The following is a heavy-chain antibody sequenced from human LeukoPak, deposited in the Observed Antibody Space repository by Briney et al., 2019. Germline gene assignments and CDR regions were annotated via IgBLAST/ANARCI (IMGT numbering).Heavy chain of an antibody. CDR2: IHKSGTIT. CDR3: ARDPHALDF. CDR1: GFSFSTYS. Sequence: GGSQRLSCAASGFSFSTYSMSWVRQAPGKGLEWVSDIHKSGTITYYRDSVKGRFNISRENDKNSLYLQMNSLRDEDTAVYYCARDPHALDFWGQGTLVTVSS. J-gene: IGHJ4*02. V-gene: IGHV3-48*02.